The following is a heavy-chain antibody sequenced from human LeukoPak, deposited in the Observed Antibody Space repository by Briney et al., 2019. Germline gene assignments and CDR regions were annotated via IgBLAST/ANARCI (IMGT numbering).Heavy chain of an antibody. CDR1: GFTFSSYA. CDR2: ISGSGGST. Sequence: GGSLRLSCAASGFTFSSYAMSCVRQAPGKGLEWVSAISGSGGSTYYADSVKGRFTISRDNSKNTLYLQMDSLRAEDTAVYYCAKARPAWAAAGTRGYYFDYWGQGTLVTVSS. J-gene: IGHJ4*02. V-gene: IGHV3-23*01. CDR3: AKARPAWAAAGTRGYYFDY. D-gene: IGHD6-13*01.